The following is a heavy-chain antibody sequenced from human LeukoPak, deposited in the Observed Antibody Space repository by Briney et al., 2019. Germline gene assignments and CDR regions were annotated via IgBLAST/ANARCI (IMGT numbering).Heavy chain of an antibody. D-gene: IGHD2-2*01. V-gene: IGHV3-33*04. J-gene: IGHJ4*02. Sequence: PGGSLRLSCATSGFTPSTSGMHWVRQAPGKGLEWVAAIWSGNERYADSMRGRFTISRDISKSTVYLQMNSLRAEDTAMYYCARDPGASPFDYWGQGTLVTVSS. CDR1: GFTPSTSG. CDR3: ARDPGASPFDY. CDR2: IWSGNE.